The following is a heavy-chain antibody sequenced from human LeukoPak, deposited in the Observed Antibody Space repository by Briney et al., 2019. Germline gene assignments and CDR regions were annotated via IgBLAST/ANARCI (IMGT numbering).Heavy chain of an antibody. V-gene: IGHV3-7*01. J-gene: IGHJ3*02. CDR2: IKQDGSDK. CDR3: ARVLSGAPDGFDI. Sequence: GGSLRLSCAASGFIFSSYWMSWVRQAPGKGLEWVANIKQDGSDKFYVGSVKGRFTISRDSAKNSLYLQMNSLRAEDTAVYYCARVLSGAPDGFDIWGQGTTVTDSS. CDR1: GFIFSSYW.